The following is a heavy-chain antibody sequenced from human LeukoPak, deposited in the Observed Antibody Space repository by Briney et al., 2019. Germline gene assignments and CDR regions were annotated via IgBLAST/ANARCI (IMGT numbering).Heavy chain of an antibody. Sequence: SETLSLTCTVSGGSISSYYWSWIRQPPGKGLEWIGYIYYSGSTNYNPSLKSRVTISVDTSKKQFSLKLSSVTAADTAVYYCARDLAAAPNWFDPWGQGTLVTVSS. V-gene: IGHV4-59*12. J-gene: IGHJ5*02. D-gene: IGHD6-13*01. CDR1: GGSISSYY. CDR3: ARDLAAAPNWFDP. CDR2: IYYSGST.